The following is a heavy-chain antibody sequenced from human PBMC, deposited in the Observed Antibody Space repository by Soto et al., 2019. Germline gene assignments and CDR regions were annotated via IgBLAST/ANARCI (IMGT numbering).Heavy chain of an antibody. CDR3: ASALGGYEPYYYYGMDV. CDR1: GFTFSSYA. Sequence: GGSLRLSCAASGFTFSSYAMHWVRQAPGKGLEWVAVISYDGSNKYYADSVKGRFTISRDNSKNTLYLQMNSLRAEDTAVYYCASALGGYEPYYYYGMDVWGQGTTVTVSS. CDR2: ISYDGSNK. D-gene: IGHD5-12*01. J-gene: IGHJ6*02. V-gene: IGHV3-30-3*01.